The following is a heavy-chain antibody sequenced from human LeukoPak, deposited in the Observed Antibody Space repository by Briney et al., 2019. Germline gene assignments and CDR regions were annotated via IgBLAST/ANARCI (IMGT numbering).Heavy chain of an antibody. CDR2: INHSGST. D-gene: IGHD4-23*01. CDR3: ATGGKIYYYYGMDV. CDR1: GGSFSGYY. V-gene: IGHV4-34*01. Sequence: SETLSLTCAVYGGSFSGYYWSWIRQPPGKGLEGIGEINHSGSTNYNPSLKSRVTISVDTSKNQFSLKLSSVTAADTAVYYCATGGKIYYYYGMDVWGQGTTVTVSS. J-gene: IGHJ6*02.